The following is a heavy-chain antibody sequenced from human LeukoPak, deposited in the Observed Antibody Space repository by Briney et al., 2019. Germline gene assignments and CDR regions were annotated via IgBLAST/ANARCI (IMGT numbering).Heavy chain of an antibody. CDR2: ISTYNGNT. CDR3: ARGGITVAGRSRYSWLDP. D-gene: IGHD6-19*01. CDR1: GYTFTSLG. Sequence: ASVKVSCKASGYTFTSLGISWMRQAPGQGLEWMGWISTYNGNTNYAQKLQGRVTMTTDTSTSTVYMELRSLRSDDTAVYYCARGGITVAGRSRYSWLDPWGQGTLVTVSS. V-gene: IGHV1-18*01. J-gene: IGHJ5*02.